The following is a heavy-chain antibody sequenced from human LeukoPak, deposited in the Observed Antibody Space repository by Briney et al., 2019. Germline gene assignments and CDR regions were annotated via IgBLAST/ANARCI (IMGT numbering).Heavy chain of an antibody. Sequence: GGSLRLSCAASGFTFSSYAMHWVRQAPGKGLEWVAVISYDGSNEYYAESVKGRFTISRDTSKNTLYLQMNSLRAEDTAVYYCAREVFSGEIDYWGQGTLVTVSS. CDR1: GFTFSSYA. V-gene: IGHV3-30*03. CDR2: ISYDGSNE. D-gene: IGHD3-10*01. J-gene: IGHJ4*02. CDR3: AREVFSGEIDY.